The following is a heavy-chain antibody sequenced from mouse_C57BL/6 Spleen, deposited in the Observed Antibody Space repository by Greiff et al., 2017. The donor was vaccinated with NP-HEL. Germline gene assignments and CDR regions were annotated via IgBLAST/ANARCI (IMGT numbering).Heavy chain of an antibody. D-gene: IGHD2-10*01. V-gene: IGHV1-53*01. Sequence: QVHVKQPGTELVKPGASVKLSCKASGYTFTSYWMHWVKQRPGQGLEWIGNINPSNGGTNYNEKFKSKATLTVDKSSSTAYMQLSSLTSEDSAVYYCARSYYGNLYWYFDVWGTGTTVTVSS. J-gene: IGHJ1*03. CDR1: GYTFTSYW. CDR2: INPSNGGT. CDR3: ARSYYGNLYWYFDV.